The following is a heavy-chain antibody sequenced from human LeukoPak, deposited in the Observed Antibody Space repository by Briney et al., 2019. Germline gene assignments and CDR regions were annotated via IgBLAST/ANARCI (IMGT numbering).Heavy chain of an antibody. CDR2: IYYSGST. J-gene: IGHJ4*02. CDR3: ARGRGLRLDY. D-gene: IGHD5-12*01. CDR1: GGSISSYY. V-gene: IGHV4-39*01. Sequence: SETLSLTCTVSGGSISSYYWGWIRQPPGKGLEWIGSIYYSGSTYYNPSLKSRVTISVDTSKNQFSLKLSSVTAADTAVYYCARGRGLRLDYWGQGTLVTVSS.